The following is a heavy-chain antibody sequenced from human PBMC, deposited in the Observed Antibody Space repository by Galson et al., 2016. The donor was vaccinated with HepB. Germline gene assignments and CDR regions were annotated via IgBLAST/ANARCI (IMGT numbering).Heavy chain of an antibody. CDR1: GFSLSTSEVG. Sequence: PALVKPTQTLTLTCTFSGFSLSTSEVGVGWIRQPPGKALEWHALIYWDDDKRYSTSLKTRLTISKDTSKNQVVLTVTNMDPVDTATYYCARTDGTYVDYWGQGTLVTVSS. CDR3: ARTDGTYVDY. D-gene: IGHD1-14*01. V-gene: IGHV2-5*02. J-gene: IGHJ4*02. CDR2: IYWDDDK.